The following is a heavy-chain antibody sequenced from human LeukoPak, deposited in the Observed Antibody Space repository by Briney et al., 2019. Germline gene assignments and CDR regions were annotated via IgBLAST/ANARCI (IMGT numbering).Heavy chain of an antibody. CDR1: GGSFSGYY. CDR3: ARQGRDYYDSSGYYTN. D-gene: IGHD3-22*01. CDR2: INHSGST. V-gene: IGHV4-34*01. J-gene: IGHJ4*02. Sequence: SETLSLTCAVYGGSFSGYYWSWIRQPPGKGLEWIGEINHSGSTNYNPSLKSRVTISVDTSKNQFSLRLNSVTAADTAVYYCARQGRDYYDSSGYYTNWGQGNLVTVSS.